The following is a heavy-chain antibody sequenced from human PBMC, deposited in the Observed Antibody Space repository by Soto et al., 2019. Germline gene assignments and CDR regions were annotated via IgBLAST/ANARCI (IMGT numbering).Heavy chain of an antibody. D-gene: IGHD3-3*01. CDR3: ARDPSQLRFLEWSPYSV. V-gene: IGHV1-3*01. CDR2: INAGNGNT. J-gene: IGHJ6*02. CDR1: GYTFTSYA. Sequence: ASVKVSCKXSGYTFTSYAMHWVRQAPGQRLEWMGWINAGNGNTKYSQKFQGRVTITRDTSASTAYMELSSLRSEDTAVYYCARDPSQLRFLEWSPYSVWGQGTTVTVS.